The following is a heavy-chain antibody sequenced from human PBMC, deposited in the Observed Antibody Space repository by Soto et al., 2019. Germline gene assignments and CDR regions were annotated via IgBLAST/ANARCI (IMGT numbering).Heavy chain of an antibody. Sequence: PGESLKISCKGSGYSFSTYWLAWVRQMPGKGLEYMGITYPGDSDARYSPSFQGQVTLSADKSINTAYLQWSSLKASDTAIYYCARARVATPRLEDPFDIWGQGTMVTVSS. J-gene: IGHJ3*02. CDR3: ARARVATPRLEDPFDI. V-gene: IGHV5-51*01. D-gene: IGHD5-12*01. CDR1: GYSFSTYW. CDR2: TYPGDSDA.